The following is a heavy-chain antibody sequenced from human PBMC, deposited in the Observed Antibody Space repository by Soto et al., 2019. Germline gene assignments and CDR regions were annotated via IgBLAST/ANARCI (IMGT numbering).Heavy chain of an antibody. D-gene: IGHD1-1*01. CDR1: GFTFSAYW. CDR2: ISDDGSTA. J-gene: IGHJ4*02. Sequence: GGSLRLSXAVSGFTFSAYWMHWVRQVPGKGLTWVSRISDDGSTATYADSVKGRFVISRDNAKNSLYLEMNTLRVDDSGLYYCARGPRVSSTGTGAHWGRGTLVTVSS. V-gene: IGHV3-74*01. CDR3: ARGPRVSSTGTGAH.